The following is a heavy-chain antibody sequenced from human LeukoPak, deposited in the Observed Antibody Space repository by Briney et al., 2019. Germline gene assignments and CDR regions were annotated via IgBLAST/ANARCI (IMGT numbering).Heavy chain of an antibody. Sequence: SVKVSCKASGGTFSSYAISLMRHAPGQGLEWMGGIIPIFGTANYAQKFQGRVTITADKSTSTAYMELSSLRSEDAGVYYCARGAGNNWLDTWGQEALVTVSS. CDR1: GGTFSSYA. D-gene: IGHD1-1*01. CDR3: ARGAGNNWLDT. V-gene: IGHV1-69*06. CDR2: IIPIFGTA. J-gene: IGHJ5*02.